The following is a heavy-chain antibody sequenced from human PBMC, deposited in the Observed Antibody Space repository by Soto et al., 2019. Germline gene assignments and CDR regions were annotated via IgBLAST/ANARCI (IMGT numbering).Heavy chain of an antibody. CDR3: ARVDLYYRSGRQNFES. D-gene: IGHD3-10*01. V-gene: IGHV1-69*02. CDR1: GGTFTSHT. J-gene: IGHJ4*02. Sequence: QVQLVQSGSEVKKPGSSVKVSCKASGGTFTSHTFNWVRQAPGQGLEWMGRVIPLLNIKNYAQIFQGILTITADISTKASYTELGSLTSDDSAVYFCARVDLYYRSGRQNFESWGRGTLVTLSS. CDR2: VIPLLNIK.